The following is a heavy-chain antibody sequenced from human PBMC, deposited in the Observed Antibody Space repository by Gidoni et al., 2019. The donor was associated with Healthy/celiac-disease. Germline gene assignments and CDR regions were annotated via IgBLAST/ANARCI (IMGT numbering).Heavy chain of an antibody. Sequence: QVQLVESGGGLVKPGGSLRLSCAASGFTFSDYYMSWLRQTPGKGLEWVSYISSSSSDTNYADSVKGRFTISRDNAKNSLYLQMNSLRAEDTAVYYCARASGIRDYGDYRGYFDYWGQGTLVTVSS. CDR1: GFTFSDYY. CDR2: ISSSSSDT. CDR3: ARASGIRDYGDYRGYFDY. J-gene: IGHJ4*02. D-gene: IGHD4-17*01. V-gene: IGHV3-11*06.